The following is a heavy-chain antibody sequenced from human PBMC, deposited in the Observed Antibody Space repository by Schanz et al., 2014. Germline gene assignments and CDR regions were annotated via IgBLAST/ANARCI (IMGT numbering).Heavy chain of an antibody. CDR2: ISGSSRTI. CDR1: GFGFSSYS. V-gene: IGHV3-48*04. J-gene: IGHJ3*02. CDR3: ARVALPGYSSPRDAFDI. D-gene: IGHD5-18*01. Sequence: EVQLLESGGGLIQPGGSLRLSCAASGFGFSSYSMNWVRQAPGKGLEWVSYISGSSRTIYYADSMKGRFTISRDNAKNSLYLQMNGLRAEDTAVYYCARVALPGYSSPRDAFDIWGQGTMVTVSS.